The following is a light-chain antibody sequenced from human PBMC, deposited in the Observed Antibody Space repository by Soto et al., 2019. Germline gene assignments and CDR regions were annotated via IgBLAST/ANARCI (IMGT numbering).Light chain of an antibody. V-gene: IGKV3-20*01. Sequence: EIVLTQFPATLSLSPGERATLSCRASQSVSTFLAWYQQKPGQAPRLLIYAASTRATGIPDRFSGSGSGTDFTLSISRLEPEDFAVYYCHQYGSSPQTFGQGTKVDI. CDR2: AAS. CDR3: HQYGSSPQT. J-gene: IGKJ1*01. CDR1: QSVSTF.